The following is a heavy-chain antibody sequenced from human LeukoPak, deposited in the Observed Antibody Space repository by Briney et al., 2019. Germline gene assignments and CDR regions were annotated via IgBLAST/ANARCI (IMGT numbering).Heavy chain of an antibody. CDR2: FDPEDGET. V-gene: IGHV1-24*01. D-gene: IGHD3-22*01. CDR3: ATERRGTMIPHP. CDR1: GYTPSELF. J-gene: IGHJ5*02. Sequence: ASVKVSCMFSGYTPSELFIHWVRPAPCKELDRMGGFDPEDGETIYAPKFQGRVTMTEATSTDTAYMELSRLRSEDTAVYYCATERRGTMIPHPWGQGTLVTVSS.